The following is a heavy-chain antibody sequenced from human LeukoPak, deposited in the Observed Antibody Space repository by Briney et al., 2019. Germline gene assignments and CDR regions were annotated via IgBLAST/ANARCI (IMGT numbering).Heavy chain of an antibody. J-gene: IGHJ4*02. CDR2: LRYDGSNK. V-gene: IGHV3-30*02. CDR3: AKDDQGVVGAVYYFDY. Sequence: QTGGSLRSSCQRPGLPFSSFAIHWVPQAPAKGRSGVAFLRYDGSNKYYADSVKGRFTISRDNSKNTLYLQMNSLRAEDTAVYYCAKDDQGVVGAVYYFDYWGQGTLVTVSS. D-gene: IGHD1-26*01. CDR1: GLPFSSFA.